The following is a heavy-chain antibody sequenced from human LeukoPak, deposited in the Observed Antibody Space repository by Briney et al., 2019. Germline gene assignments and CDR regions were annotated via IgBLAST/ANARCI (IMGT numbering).Heavy chain of an antibody. CDR1: GGSISSGSYY. V-gene: IGHV4-61*02. D-gene: IGHD3-16*02. CDR2: IYTSGST. Sequence: MTSETLSLTCTVSGGSISSGSYYWSWIRQPAGKGLEWIGRIYTSGSTNYNPSLKSRVTISVDTSKNQFSLKLSSVTAADTAVYYCAREFMITFGGVIMFDYWGQGTLVTVSS. CDR3: AREFMITFGGVIMFDY. J-gene: IGHJ4*02.